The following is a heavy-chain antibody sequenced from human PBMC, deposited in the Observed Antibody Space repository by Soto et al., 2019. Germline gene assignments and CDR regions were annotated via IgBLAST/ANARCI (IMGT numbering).Heavy chain of an antibody. CDR1: GGSLSSSSYY. V-gene: IGHV4-39*07. Sequence: PSETLSLTCTVSGGSLSSSSYYWGWIRQPPGKGLEWIGSIYHSGSTNYNPSLKSRVTISVDTSKNQFSLKLSSVTAADTAVYYCARLGIAVAGTQGGYYMDVWGKGTTVTGSS. CDR3: ARLGIAVAGTQGGYYMDV. D-gene: IGHD6-19*01. CDR2: IYHSGST. J-gene: IGHJ6*03.